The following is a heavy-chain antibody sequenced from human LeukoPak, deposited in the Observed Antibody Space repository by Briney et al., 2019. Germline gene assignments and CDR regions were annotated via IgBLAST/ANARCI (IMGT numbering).Heavy chain of an antibody. CDR1: GFTFSSYW. V-gene: IGHV3-7*01. D-gene: IGHD1-14*01. CDR3: ATETNGRHYDY. Sequence: GGSLRLSCAASGFTFSSYWMSWVRQAPGKGLEWVANIKQDGSEKYYVDSVKGRFTISRDNANNFLYLQMNSLRAEDTAVYYCATETNGRHYDYWGQGTLLTVSS. CDR2: IKQDGSEK. J-gene: IGHJ4*02.